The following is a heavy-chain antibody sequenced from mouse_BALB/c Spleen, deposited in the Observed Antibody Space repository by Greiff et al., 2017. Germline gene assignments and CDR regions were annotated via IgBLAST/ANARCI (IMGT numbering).Heavy chain of an antibody. CDR2: ISSGGSYT. V-gene: IGHV5-6*01. D-gene: IGHD1-2*01. Sequence: EVKLVESGGDLVKPGGSLKLSCAASGFTFSSYGMSWVRQTPDKRLEWVATISSGGSYTYYPDSVKGRFTISRDNAKNTLYLQMSSLKSEDTAMYYCARHPTTAGAMDYWGQGTSVTVSS. CDR3: ARHPTTAGAMDY. CDR1: GFTFSSYG. J-gene: IGHJ4*01.